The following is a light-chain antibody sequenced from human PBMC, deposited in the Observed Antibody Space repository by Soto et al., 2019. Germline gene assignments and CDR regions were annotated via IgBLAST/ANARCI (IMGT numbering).Light chain of an antibody. CDR2: YNN. Sequence: QPVLTQPPSASGTPGQRVTISCSGSRSNIGSHTVNWYQQLPGTAPKLLIYYNNQRPSGVPDRFSGSKSGTSASLAISGLQSEDEADYYCAAWDDSLHGVVFGGGTKLTVL. J-gene: IGLJ2*01. V-gene: IGLV1-44*01. CDR3: AAWDDSLHGVV. CDR1: RSNIGSHT.